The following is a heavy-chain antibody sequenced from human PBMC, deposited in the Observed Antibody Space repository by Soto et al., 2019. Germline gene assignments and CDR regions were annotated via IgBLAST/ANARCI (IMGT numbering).Heavy chain of an antibody. V-gene: IGHV1-8*01. CDR3: ARTLIRDVDTAMVH. D-gene: IGHD5-18*01. Sequence: GXSGEVSYKASRYTFPSYDINWVRQAAVQGLEWMGWMNPNSGNTGYAQKFQGRVTMTRNTSISTAYMELSSLRSEDTDAYYCARTLIRDVDTAMVHWGQGTLVTVYS. J-gene: IGHJ4*02. CDR1: RYTFPSYD. CDR2: MNPNSGNT.